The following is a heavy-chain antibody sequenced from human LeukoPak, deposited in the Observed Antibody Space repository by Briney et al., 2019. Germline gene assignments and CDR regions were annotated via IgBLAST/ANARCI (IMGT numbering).Heavy chain of an antibody. Sequence: SVKVSCKACRGTFRTYAISWVGQAPRQELDWMGWIIPIFGTANYAQKFHGRVTITADESTSSAYMELSSLRSEDTAVYYCARASYIVATINLSYYYGMDVWGQGTTVTVSS. CDR1: RGTFRTYA. J-gene: IGHJ6*02. V-gene: IGHV1-69*13. D-gene: IGHD5-12*01. CDR2: IIPIFGTA. CDR3: ARASYIVATINLSYYYGMDV.